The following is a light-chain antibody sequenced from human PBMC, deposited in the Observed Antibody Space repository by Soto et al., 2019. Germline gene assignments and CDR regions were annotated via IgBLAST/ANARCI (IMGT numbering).Light chain of an antibody. CDR3: QQYDNSLT. CDR2: DAS. J-gene: IGKJ4*01. CDR1: QDISNY. V-gene: IGKV1-33*01. Sequence: DIQMTQSPSSLSASVGDRVTITCQASQDISNYLNGYQQKPGKAPKLLIYDASNLETGVPSRFSGSGSGTDFTFTISSLQPEDIATYYCQQYDNSLTFGGGTKVEIK.